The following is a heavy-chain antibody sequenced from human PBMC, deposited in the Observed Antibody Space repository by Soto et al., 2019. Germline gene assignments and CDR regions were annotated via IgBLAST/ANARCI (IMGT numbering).Heavy chain of an antibody. CDR1: GYSFTSYW. Sequence: PGESLKISCKDSGYSFTSYWIGWVRQMPGKGLEWMGIIYPGDSDTRYSPSFQGQVTISADKSISTAYLQWSSLKASDTAMYYCARNPKSPLRGYYGMDVWGQGTTVTVSS. CDR3: ARNPKSPLRGYYGMDV. D-gene: IGHD2-15*01. J-gene: IGHJ6*02. V-gene: IGHV5-51*01. CDR2: IYPGDSDT.